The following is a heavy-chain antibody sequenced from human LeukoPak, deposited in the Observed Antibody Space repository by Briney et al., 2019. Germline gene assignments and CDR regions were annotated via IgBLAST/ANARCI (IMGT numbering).Heavy chain of an antibody. D-gene: IGHD6-13*01. J-gene: IGHJ6*02. CDR1: GYTFNSYD. CDR3: ASKSYSSSWPRYYYGMDV. CDR2: MNPNSGNT. Sequence: ASVKASCKASGYTFNSYDINWVRQATGQGLEWMGWMNPNSGNTGYAQKFQGRVTMTRNTSISTAYMELSSLRSEDTAVYYCASKSYSSSWPRYYYGMDVWGQGTTVTVSS. V-gene: IGHV1-8*01.